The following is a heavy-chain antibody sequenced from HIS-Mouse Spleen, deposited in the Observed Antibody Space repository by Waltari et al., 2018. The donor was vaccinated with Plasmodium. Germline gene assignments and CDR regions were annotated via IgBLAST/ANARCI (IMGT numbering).Heavy chain of an antibody. CDR1: GFTFSRYG. CDR2: ISYDESKK. CDR3: AKEVLGYYDFWSRPDY. Sequence: QVQLVESGGGVVQPGRSLRLSCAASGFTFSRYGLHWVGQAQGKGMGWLAVISYDESKKYDADSVKGRFTISRDNSKNTLYLQMNSLRAEDTAVYYCAKEVLGYYDFWSRPDYWGQGTLVTVSS. D-gene: IGHD3-3*01. J-gene: IGHJ4*02. V-gene: IGHV3-30*18.